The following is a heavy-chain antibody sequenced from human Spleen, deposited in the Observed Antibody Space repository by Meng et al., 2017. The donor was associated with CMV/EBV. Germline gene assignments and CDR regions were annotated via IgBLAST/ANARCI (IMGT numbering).Heavy chain of an antibody. J-gene: IGHJ4*02. CDR3: AREHSGYDSSDY. D-gene: IGHD5-12*01. V-gene: IGHV3-74*01. CDR2: INSDGSST. Sequence: GESLKISCAASGFTFSSYWMHWVRQAPGKGLVWVSRINSDGSSTSYADSVKGRFTISRDNAKSTLYLQMNSLRAEDTAVYYCAREHSGYDSSDYWGQGTLVTVSS. CDR1: GFTFSSYW.